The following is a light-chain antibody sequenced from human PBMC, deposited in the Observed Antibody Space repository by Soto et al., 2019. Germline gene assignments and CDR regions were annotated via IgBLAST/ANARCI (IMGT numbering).Light chain of an antibody. CDR3: HQYGSSPPWT. CDR2: GAS. J-gene: IGKJ1*01. Sequence: EIVLTQSPGTLSLSPGERATLSCRASQSVSSSYLAWYQQKPGQAPRLLIYGASSRATGIPDRFSGSGSGTDSTLTISRLEPEDFAVYYCHQYGSSPPWTFAQGTKVDIK. CDR1: QSVSSSY. V-gene: IGKV3-20*01.